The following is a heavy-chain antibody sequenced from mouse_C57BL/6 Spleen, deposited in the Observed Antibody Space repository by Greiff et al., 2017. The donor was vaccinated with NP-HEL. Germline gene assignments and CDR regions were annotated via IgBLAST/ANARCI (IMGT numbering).Heavy chain of an antibody. CDR1: GYAFSSSW. D-gene: IGHD1-1*01. CDR2: IYPGDGDT. Sequence: QVQLQQSGPELVKPGASVKISCKASGYAFSSSWMNWVKQRPGKGLEWIGRIYPGDGDTNYNGKFKGKATLTADKSSSTAYMQLSSLTSEDSAVYFCARGGYYGSSSLFAYWGQGTLVTVSA. CDR3: ARGGYYGSSSLFAY. J-gene: IGHJ3*01. V-gene: IGHV1-82*01.